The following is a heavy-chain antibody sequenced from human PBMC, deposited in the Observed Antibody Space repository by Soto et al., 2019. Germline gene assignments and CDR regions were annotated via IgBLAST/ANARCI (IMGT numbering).Heavy chain of an antibody. CDR1: GFTFSSYA. D-gene: IGHD2-2*01. CDR3: AKGLRQLLWPPEPNWFDP. J-gene: IGHJ5*02. V-gene: IGHV3-23*01. CDR2: ISGSGGST. Sequence: PGGSLRLSCAASGFTFSSYAMSWVRQAPGKGLEWVSAISGSGGSTHYADSVKGRFTISRDNSKNTLYLQMNSLRAEDTAVYYCAKGLRQLLWPPEPNWFDPWGQGTLVTVSS.